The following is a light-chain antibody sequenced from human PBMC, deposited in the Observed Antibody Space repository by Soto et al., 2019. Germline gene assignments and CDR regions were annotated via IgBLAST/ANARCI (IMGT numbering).Light chain of an antibody. J-gene: IGKJ3*01. Sequence: EIVLTQSPGTLSLSPGERATLSCRASQSVSSSYLAWYQQKPGQAPRLLIYGASSRVTGIPDRFSGGGSGTDFIPIISRMAPEAVAVYYSQQDGISPLFTLGTVTKVDI. CDR2: GAS. CDR1: QSVSSSY. V-gene: IGKV3-20*01. CDR3: QQDGISPLFT.